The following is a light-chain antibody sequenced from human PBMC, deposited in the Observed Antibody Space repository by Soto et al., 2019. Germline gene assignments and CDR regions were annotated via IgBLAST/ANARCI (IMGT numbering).Light chain of an antibody. CDR1: QSVGSK. J-gene: IGKJ4*01. CDR3: QQYGDWPGA. CDR2: DAS. Sequence: EIVMTQSPPTLSVSPGERATLSCRASQSVGSKLAWYQQRPGQAPRLLIYDASNRATGIPARFSGSGSGTEFSLTISSLQSEDFAVHSCQQYGDWPGAFGGGTKVDIK. V-gene: IGKV3D-15*01.